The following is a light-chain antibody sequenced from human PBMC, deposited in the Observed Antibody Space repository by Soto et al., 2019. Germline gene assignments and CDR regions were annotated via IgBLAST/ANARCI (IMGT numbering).Light chain of an antibody. CDR3: QQYGRSHRT. Sequence: EIVLTQSPGTLSFSPGERATLSCRASQSVSSNYLAWYQHKPGHAPRLLIFAASSRATGIPDRFSGSGSGTDFTLTISRLEPEDFAVYYWQQYGRSHRTFGRWTKVDIX. V-gene: IGKV3-20*01. CDR1: QSVSSNY. J-gene: IGKJ1*01. CDR2: AAS.